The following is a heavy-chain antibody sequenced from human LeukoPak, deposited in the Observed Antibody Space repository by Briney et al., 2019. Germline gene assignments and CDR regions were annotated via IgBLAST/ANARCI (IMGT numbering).Heavy chain of an antibody. V-gene: IGHV4-59*01. CDR3: TSASYYYDSSGYYYEYYFDY. D-gene: IGHD3-22*01. CDR2: FYNSGRS. Sequence: SETLSLTCTVSDDSISDYYRGWIRQPPGKGLEWIGYFYNSGRSTYNPSLKSRVTISADTSKNHFSLKLNSVTTADTAVYYCTSASYYYDSSGYYYEYYFDYWGQGTLVTVSS. CDR1: DDSISDYY. J-gene: IGHJ4*02.